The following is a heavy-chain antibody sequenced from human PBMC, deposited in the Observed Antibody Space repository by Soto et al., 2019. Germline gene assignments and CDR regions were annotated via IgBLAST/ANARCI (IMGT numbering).Heavy chain of an antibody. J-gene: IGHJ4*02. Sequence: GGSLRLSCAASGFTFSSYSMNLIRQAQGKGLEWVSYISSSSSTIYYADSVKGRFTISRDNAKNSLYLQMNSLRDEDTAVYYCARGGGRGDCSGGRCYSPYYFDYWGQGTLVTVS. D-gene: IGHD2-15*01. V-gene: IGHV3-48*02. CDR2: ISSSSSTI. CDR3: ARGGGRGDCSGGRCYSPYYFDY. CDR1: GFTFSSYS.